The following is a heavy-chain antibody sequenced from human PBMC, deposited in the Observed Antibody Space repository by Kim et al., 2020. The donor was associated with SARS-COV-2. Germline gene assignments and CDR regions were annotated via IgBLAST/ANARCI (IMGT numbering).Heavy chain of an antibody. CDR3: ARGTSSSCYVEYYFDY. J-gene: IGHJ4*02. V-gene: IGHV4-4*02. CDR2: IYHSGST. Sequence: SETLSLTCAVSGCSISSSNWWSWVRQPPGKGLECIGEIYHSGSTNYNPSLKSRVTISVDKSKNQFSLKLSSVTAADTAVYYCARGTSSSCYVEYYFDYWGQGTLFNVSS. CDR1: GCSISSSNW. D-gene: IGHD6-13*01.